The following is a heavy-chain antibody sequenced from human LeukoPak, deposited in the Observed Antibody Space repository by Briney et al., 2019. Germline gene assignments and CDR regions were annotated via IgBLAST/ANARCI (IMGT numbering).Heavy chain of an antibody. CDR2: IYYSGST. CDR1: GGSISSYY. V-gene: IGHV4-59*08. J-gene: IGHJ4*02. Sequence: SETLSLTCTVSGGSISSYYWSWIRQPPGKGLEWIGYIYYSGSTNYNPSLKSRVTISVDTSKNQFSLKLSSVTAADTAVYYCASRYFYGSGSPTPFDYWGQGTLVTVSS. CDR3: ASRYFYGSGSPTPFDY. D-gene: IGHD3-10*01.